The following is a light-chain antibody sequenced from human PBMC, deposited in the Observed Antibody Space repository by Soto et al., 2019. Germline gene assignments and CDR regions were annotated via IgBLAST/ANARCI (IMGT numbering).Light chain of an antibody. V-gene: IGKV3-20*01. Sequence: TVLTQSPGTLSLSPGERATLSCRASQSVSSTYVSWYQQKPGQAPRLLIFGASSRATGIPDSFSGSGSGTDFTLTISRLGPEDFAVYSCQQSANSPVTFGQGTELEIK. J-gene: IGKJ2*01. CDR3: QQSANSPVT. CDR2: GAS. CDR1: QSVSSTY.